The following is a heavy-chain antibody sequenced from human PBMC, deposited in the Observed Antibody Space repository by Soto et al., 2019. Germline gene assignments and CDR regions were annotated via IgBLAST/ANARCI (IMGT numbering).Heavy chain of an antibody. D-gene: IGHD3-16*01. CDR1: GYSFTRYG. CDR2: INAYNGNT. V-gene: IGHV1-18*01. J-gene: IGHJ6*02. CDR3: AMVDVYVTPSPQDV. Sequence: QVHLVQSGAEVKNPGASVKVSCKASGYSFTRYGIGWARQAPGQGLEWMGWINAYNGNTNYAQNLQGRLTPTTDPSTTTAYMELRSLRSNDTAIYYCAMVDVYVTPSPQDVWGQGTTVTVSS.